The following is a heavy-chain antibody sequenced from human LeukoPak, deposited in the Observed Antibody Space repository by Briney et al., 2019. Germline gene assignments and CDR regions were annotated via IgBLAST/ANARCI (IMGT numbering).Heavy chain of an antibody. V-gene: IGHV1-24*01. CDR3: AIRITMVRGVIIDAFDI. Sequence: GAPVKVSCKVSGHTLTELSMHWVRQAPGKGLEWMGGFDPEDGETIYAQKFQGRVTMTEDTSTDTAYMELSSLRSEDTAVYYCAIRITMVRGVIIDAFDIWGQGTMVTISS. D-gene: IGHD3-10*01. J-gene: IGHJ3*02. CDR2: FDPEDGET. CDR1: GHTLTELS.